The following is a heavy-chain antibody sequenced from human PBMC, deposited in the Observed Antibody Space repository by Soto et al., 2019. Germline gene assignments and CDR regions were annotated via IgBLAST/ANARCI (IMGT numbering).Heavy chain of an antibody. V-gene: IGHV4-39*01. D-gene: IGHD3-9*01. CDR1: GGSFSGYY. CDR3: ARHRRILRYCGCFLSSVDY. J-gene: IGHJ4*02. CDR2: IYYSGST. Sequence: SETLSLTCAVYGGSFSGYYWGWIRQPPGRGLAWIASIYYSGSTFYNPSLKSRVTISVDTSKNQFSLKLSSVTAADTAVYYCARHRRILRYCGCFLSSVDYWGQGTRGTVSS.